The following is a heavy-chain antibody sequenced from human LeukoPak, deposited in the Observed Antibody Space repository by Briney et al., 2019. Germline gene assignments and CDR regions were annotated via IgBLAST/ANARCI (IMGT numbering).Heavy chain of an antibody. CDR2: LYSSETT. V-gene: IGHV4-4*07. CDR3: ARDGRDNSGYETGVFDI. J-gene: IGHJ3*02. D-gene: IGHD5-12*01. CDR1: GDSISSYY. Sequence: SETLSLTCSVSGDSISSYYWSWIRKPAGKGLEWMGRLYSSETTSYNPSLKSRVTISIDKSTRQIPLQLSSVTAADAAVSFCARDGRDNSGYETGVFDIWGQGTIVTVSS.